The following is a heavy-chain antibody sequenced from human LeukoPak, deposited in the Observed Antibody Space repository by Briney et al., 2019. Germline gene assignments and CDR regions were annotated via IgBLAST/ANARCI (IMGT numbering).Heavy chain of an antibody. CDR1: GGTFCSYT. CDR3: ARDRWELRHAFDY. J-gene: IGHJ4*02. Sequence: GASVKVSCKASGGTFCSYTISWVRQAPGQGLEWMGRIIPILGIANYAQKFQGRVTITADKSTSTAYMELRSLRSDDTAVYYCARDRWELRHAFDYWGQGTLVTVPS. V-gene: IGHV1-69*04. D-gene: IGHD1-26*01. CDR2: IIPILGIA.